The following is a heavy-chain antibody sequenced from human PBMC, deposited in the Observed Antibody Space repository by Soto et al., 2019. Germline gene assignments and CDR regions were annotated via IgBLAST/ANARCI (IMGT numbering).Heavy chain of an antibody. Sequence: SETLSLTCTVSGGSISSGGYYWSWIRQHPGKGLEWIGYIYYSGSTYYNPSLKSRVTISVDTSKNQFSLKLSSVTAADTAVYYCASSPTVNSYYYYYMDVWGKGTTVTVSS. J-gene: IGHJ6*03. CDR3: ASSPTVNSYYYYYMDV. CDR2: IYYSGST. V-gene: IGHV4-31*03. D-gene: IGHD4-17*01. CDR1: GGSISSGGYY.